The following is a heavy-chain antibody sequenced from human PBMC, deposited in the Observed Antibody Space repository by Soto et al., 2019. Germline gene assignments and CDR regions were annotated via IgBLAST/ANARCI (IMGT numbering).Heavy chain of an antibody. CDR2: ISPMFHKA. J-gene: IGHJ5*02. D-gene: IGHD2-2*01. Sequence: QLQLVQSGTEVKKPGSSVTVSCKASGGTFGNYAINWLRQAPGQGLQWMGDISPMFHKANYEQTFQGRVSITEDESTNTVYMELSSLRSEDTALYYCAREVEVHTPAFGAWGKGTLVNVSS. V-gene: IGHV1-69*01. CDR1: GGTFGNYA. CDR3: AREVEVHTPAFGA.